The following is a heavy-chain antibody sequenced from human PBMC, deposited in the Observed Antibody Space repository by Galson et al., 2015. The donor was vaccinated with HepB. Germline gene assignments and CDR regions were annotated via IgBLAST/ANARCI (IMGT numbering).Heavy chain of an antibody. CDR3: AKGSGETWYYFDT. Sequence: SLRLSCAASGFTFSRYAMHWVRQAPGKGLEWVAVISYDGSNKYYADSVKGRFTISRDNSKNTLYLQVNSLGAEDTAIYYCAKGSGETWYYFDTWGQGTLVTVSS. CDR1: GFTFSRYA. V-gene: IGHV3-30-3*01. CDR2: ISYDGSNK. D-gene: IGHD2-15*01. J-gene: IGHJ4*02.